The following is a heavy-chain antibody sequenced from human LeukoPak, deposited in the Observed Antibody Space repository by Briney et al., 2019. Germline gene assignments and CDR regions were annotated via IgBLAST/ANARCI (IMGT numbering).Heavy chain of an antibody. CDR2: ISYDGSNK. V-gene: IGHV3-30*18. Sequence: PGESLRLSCAASGFTFSSYGMHWVRQAPGKGLEWVAVISYDGSNKYYADSVKGRFTISRDNSKNTLYLQMNSLRAEDTAVYYCAKLPPGILDYWGQGTLVTVSS. J-gene: IGHJ4*02. CDR1: GFTFSSYG. D-gene: IGHD3-10*01. CDR3: AKLPPGILDY.